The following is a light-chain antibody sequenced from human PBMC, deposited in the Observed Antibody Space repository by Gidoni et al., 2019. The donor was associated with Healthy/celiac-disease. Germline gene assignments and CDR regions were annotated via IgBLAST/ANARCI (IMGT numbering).Light chain of an antibody. J-gene: IGLJ1*01. Sequence: QSALTQPRSVSGSPGQSGPISCTGTSSDVGGYNYVSWYQQHPGKAPKLMIYDVSKRPSGVPDRFSGSKSGNTASLTISGLQAEDEADYYCCSYAGSYTSNYVFGTGTKVTVL. V-gene: IGLV2-11*01. CDR3: CSYAGSYTSNYV. CDR2: DVS. CDR1: SSDVGGYNY.